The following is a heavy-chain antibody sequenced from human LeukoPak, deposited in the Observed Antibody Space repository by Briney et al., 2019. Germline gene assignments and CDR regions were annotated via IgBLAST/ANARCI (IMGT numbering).Heavy chain of an antibody. V-gene: IGHV4-34*01. D-gene: IGHD3-3*01. CDR2: INHSGNT. J-gene: IGHJ4*02. CDR3: ARGLTIFGVVIMSFDY. CDR1: GGSFSGYY. Sequence: SETLSLTCAVYGGSFSGYYWSWIRQPTGQGLEWIGEINHSGNTNYNPSLKSRVTISVDTSNNQFSLKLSSVTAADTAVYYCARGLTIFGVVIMSFDYWGQGTLVTVSS.